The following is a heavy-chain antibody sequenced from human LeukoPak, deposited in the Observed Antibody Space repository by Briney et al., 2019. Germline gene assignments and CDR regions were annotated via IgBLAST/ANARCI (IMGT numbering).Heavy chain of an antibody. Sequence: SQTPSLTCTVSGVSICGLFGSSIREPAGPRLKWVGRINTGRSSDYNPSLKNRVTMSVDTSKNQFPLKLSSVTAADAAVYYCASGGDHHYFDYWGQGTLVTVSS. CDR1: GVSICGLF. J-gene: IGHJ4*02. CDR3: ASGGDHHYFDY. CDR2: INTGRSS. D-gene: IGHD2-21*02. V-gene: IGHV4-4*07.